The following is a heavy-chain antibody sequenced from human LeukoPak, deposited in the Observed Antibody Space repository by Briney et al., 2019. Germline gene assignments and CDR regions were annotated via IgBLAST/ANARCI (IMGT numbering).Heavy chain of an antibody. CDR1: GFIFSSYA. J-gene: IGHJ4*02. D-gene: IGHD2-21*02. V-gene: IGHV3-23*01. CDR2: IGGSGGNT. CDR3: AKTIVVVTAIRNGYDY. Sequence: GGSLRLSCAASGFIFSSYAMSWVRQAPGKGLEWVSVIGGSGGNTYYADSVKGRFTISRDNSKNTLYLQMNSLRAEDTAVYYCAKTIVVVTAIRNGYDYWGQGTLVTVSS.